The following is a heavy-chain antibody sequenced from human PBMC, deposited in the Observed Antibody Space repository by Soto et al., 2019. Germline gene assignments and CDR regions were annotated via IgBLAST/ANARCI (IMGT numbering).Heavy chain of an antibody. V-gene: IGHV3-48*02. CDR3: ATLIQKVISTSVDY. CDR2: ISKTGDTI. J-gene: IGHJ4*02. Sequence: GGSLRLSCAASGFTFSNYRMNWVRQAPGKGLEWIASISKTGDTIYYADSVKGRFTISRDDAKNSLFLQMNGLRDEDTAVYYCATLIQKVISTSVDYWGQGTLVTVSS. D-gene: IGHD3-16*02. CDR1: GFTFSNYR.